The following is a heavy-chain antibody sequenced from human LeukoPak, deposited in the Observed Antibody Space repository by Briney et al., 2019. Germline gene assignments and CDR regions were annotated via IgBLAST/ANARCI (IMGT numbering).Heavy chain of an antibody. Sequence: GGSLRLSCAASGFTFSDYILAWVRQAPGKGLEWVGRIRRTRNGYTTEYAASMKGTFTISRDDSKKSLYMLMSSLKTEDTAVYHCSRDGTQINNSGFDVWGQGTMVTVSS. J-gene: IGHJ3*01. CDR3: SRDGTQINNSGFDV. CDR2: IRRTRNGYTT. V-gene: IGHV3-72*01. D-gene: IGHD2/OR15-2a*01. CDR1: GFTFSDYI.